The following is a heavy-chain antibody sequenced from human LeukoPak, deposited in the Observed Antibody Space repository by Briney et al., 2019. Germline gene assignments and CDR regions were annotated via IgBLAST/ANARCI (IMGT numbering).Heavy chain of an antibody. CDR2: ISYDGSNK. D-gene: IGHD5-12*01. Sequence: GGSLRLSCAVYGFPFRAYGMHWARQAPGKGLEWVAVISYDGSNKYYADSVKGRFTISRDNSKNTLYLQMNSLRAEDTAVYYCAKVRALRSYYYYGMDVWGQGTTVTVSS. V-gene: IGHV3-30*18. J-gene: IGHJ6*02. CDR1: GFPFRAYG. CDR3: AKVRALRSYYYYGMDV.